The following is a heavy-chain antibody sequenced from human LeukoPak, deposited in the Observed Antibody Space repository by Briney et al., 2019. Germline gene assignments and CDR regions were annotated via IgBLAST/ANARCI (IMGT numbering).Heavy chain of an antibody. V-gene: IGHV4-34*08. J-gene: IGHJ4*02. D-gene: IGHD4-17*01. CDR2: INHSGST. Sequence: GSLRLSCAASGFTFSSYAMSWVRQAPGKGLEWIGEINHSGSTNYNPSLKSRVTISVDTSKNQFSLKLSSVTAADTAVYYCAGWTTVTRTFDYWGQGTLVTVSS. CDR3: AGWTTVTRTFDY. CDR1: GFTFSSYA.